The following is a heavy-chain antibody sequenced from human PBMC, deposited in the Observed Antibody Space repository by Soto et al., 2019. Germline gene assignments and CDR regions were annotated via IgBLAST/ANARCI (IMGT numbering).Heavy chain of an antibody. J-gene: IGHJ4*02. CDR1: GFTFSDYY. V-gene: IGHV3-11*01. CDR3: ARDLGYYDSSGYLDY. CDR2: ISSSGDII. Sequence: GGSLRLSFGASGFTFSDYYMSWIRQAPGKGLEWVSYISSSGDIIYYADSMKGRFTISRDNAKNSLYLQMNNLRAEDTAVYYCARDLGYYDSSGYLDYWGQGTLVTV. D-gene: IGHD3-22*01.